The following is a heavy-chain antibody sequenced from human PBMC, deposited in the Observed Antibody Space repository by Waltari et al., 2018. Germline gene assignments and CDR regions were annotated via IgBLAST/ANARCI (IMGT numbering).Heavy chain of an antibody. CDR2: IYYSGST. Sequence: QVQLQESGPGLVKPSETLSLTCTVSGGSISSYYWSWIRQPPGQGLEWIGYIYYSGSTNYNPSLKSRVTISVDTSKNQFSLKLSSVTAADTAVYYCARDKYSYCSGGSCYSGWFDPWGQGTLVTVSS. V-gene: IGHV4-59*01. CDR1: GGSISSYY. D-gene: IGHD2-15*01. CDR3: ARDKYSYCSGGSCYSGWFDP. J-gene: IGHJ5*02.